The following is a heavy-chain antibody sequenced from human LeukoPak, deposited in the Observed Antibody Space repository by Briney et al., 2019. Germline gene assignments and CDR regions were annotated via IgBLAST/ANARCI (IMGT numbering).Heavy chain of an antibody. CDR2: INPNSGGT. D-gene: IGHD3-9*01. J-gene: IGHJ4*02. CDR1: GYTLTGYY. CDR3: ARAFYDILTGYATPIGY. Sequence: ASVKVSCXASGYTLTGYYMHWVRQAPGQGLEWMGWINPNSGGTNYAQKFQGRVTMTRDTSISTAYMELSRLRSDDTAVYYCARAFYDILTGYATPIGYWGQGTLVTVSS. V-gene: IGHV1-2*02.